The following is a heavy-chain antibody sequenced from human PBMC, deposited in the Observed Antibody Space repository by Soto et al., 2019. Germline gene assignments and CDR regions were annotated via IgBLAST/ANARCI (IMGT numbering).Heavy chain of an antibody. CDR2: FDPEDGET. D-gene: IGHD6-19*01. Sequence: ASVKVSCKGSGYTLTELSMHWVRQAPGKGLEWMGVFDPEDGETIYAQKFQGSVTMTEDTSTDKASMALSRLRSEDTAVYSCATDRTYSSGWAGFWFDPWGQGTLVNVSS. V-gene: IGHV1-24*01. J-gene: IGHJ5*02. CDR3: ATDRTYSSGWAGFWFDP. CDR1: GYTLTELS.